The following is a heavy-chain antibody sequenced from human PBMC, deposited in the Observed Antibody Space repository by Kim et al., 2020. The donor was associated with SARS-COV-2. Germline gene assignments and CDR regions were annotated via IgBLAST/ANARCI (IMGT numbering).Heavy chain of an antibody. V-gene: IGHV1-69*13. CDR2: IIPIFGTA. Sequence: SVKVSCKASGGTFSSYAISWVRQAPGQGLEWMGGIIPIFGTANYAQKFQGRVTITADESTSTAYMELSSLRSEDTAVYYCASLYCSSTSCYAHYYYYYGMDVGRQGTTVTVSS. J-gene: IGHJ6*02. CDR1: GGTFSSYA. CDR3: ASLYCSSTSCYAHYYYYYGMDV. D-gene: IGHD2-2*01.